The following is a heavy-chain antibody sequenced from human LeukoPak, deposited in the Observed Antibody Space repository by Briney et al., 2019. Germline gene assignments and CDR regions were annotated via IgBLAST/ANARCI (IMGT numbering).Heavy chain of an antibody. V-gene: IGHV1-69*05. CDR1: GGTFISYA. CDR3: ARDRLWEGGYFDY. Sequence: ASVKVSCKASGGTFISYAISWVGQAAEQGVEGMGGIIPIFGTANYAQKFQGRVTITTDESTSTAYMELSSLRSEDTAVYYCARDRLWEGGYFDYWGQGTLVTVSS. D-gene: IGHD1-26*01. J-gene: IGHJ4*02. CDR2: IIPIFGTA.